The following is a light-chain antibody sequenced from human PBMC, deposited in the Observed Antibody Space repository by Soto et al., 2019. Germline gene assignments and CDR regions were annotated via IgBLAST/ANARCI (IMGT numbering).Light chain of an antibody. CDR3: ASITRSSASV. V-gene: IGLV2-14*01. CDR2: DVT. Sequence: QSALSQPASVSGSPGQSITISCTGTISDVGGYEYVSWYQHQPDKAPKLIIYDVTNRPSEVSTRFSGSKSGNTASLTISGIQTEDEADYYCASITRSSASVFGSGTKVTVL. CDR1: ISDVGGYEY. J-gene: IGLJ1*01.